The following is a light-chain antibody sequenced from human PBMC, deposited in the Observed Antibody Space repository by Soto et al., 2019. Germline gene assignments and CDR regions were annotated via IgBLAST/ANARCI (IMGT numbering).Light chain of an antibody. CDR2: WSS. V-gene: IGKV4-1*01. Sequence: DIVLTQSPDSLAVSLGERATINCKSSQSVLYTPSNKNHLAWYQQKPGQPPKLLISWSSTRESGVPDRFSGSGSGTEFTLTISSLQAEDVAVYYCQHYYSIPFPFGPGTKVDIK. CDR3: QHYYSIPFP. J-gene: IGKJ3*01. CDR1: QSVLYTPSNKNH.